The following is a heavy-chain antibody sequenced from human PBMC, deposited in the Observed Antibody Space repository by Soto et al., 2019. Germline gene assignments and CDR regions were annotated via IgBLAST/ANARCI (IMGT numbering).Heavy chain of an antibody. V-gene: IGHV1-69*13. CDR3: ARDRFQTMIRGYGMDV. CDR1: GGTFSSYA. D-gene: IGHD3-22*01. Sequence: GASVKVSWKASGGTFSSYAISWVRQAPGQGLEWTGGIIPIFGTANYAQKFQGRVTITADESTSTAYMELSSLRSEDTAVYYCARDRFQTMIRGYGMDVWGQGTTVIVSS. J-gene: IGHJ6*02. CDR2: IIPIFGTA.